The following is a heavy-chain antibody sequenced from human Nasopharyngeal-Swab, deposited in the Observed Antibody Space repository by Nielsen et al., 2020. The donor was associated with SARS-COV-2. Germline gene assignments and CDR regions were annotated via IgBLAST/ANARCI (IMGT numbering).Heavy chain of an antibody. J-gene: IGHJ6*02. V-gene: IGHV3-7*05. D-gene: IGHD6-19*01. CDR1: GFTFSKHW. CDR3: ARNGSLGYSGGWGYGSSPLYNAMDV. CDR2: LKQDGSEK. Sequence: GESLKISCAASGFTFSKHWMTWVRQAPGKGLEWVAYLKQDGSEKNYVDSVRGRFTISRDNAKNSLYLQMNSLRAEDTAVYYCARNGSLGYSGGWGYGSSPLYNAMDVWGQGTTVTVSS.